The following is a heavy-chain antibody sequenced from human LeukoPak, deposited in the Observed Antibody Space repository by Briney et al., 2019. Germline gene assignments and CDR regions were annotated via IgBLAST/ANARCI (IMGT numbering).Heavy chain of an antibody. D-gene: IGHD4-23*01. CDR1: GFTVSSNY. CDR3: ARAPTVVTPAHYYYYMDV. CDR2: IYSGGST. J-gene: IGHJ6*03. V-gene: IGHV3-53*01. Sequence: GALRLSCAASGFTVSSNYMSWVRQAPGKGLEWVSVIYSGGSTYYADSVKGRFTISRDNSKNTLYLQMSSLRAEDTAVYYCARAPTVVTPAHYYYYMDVWGKGTTVTVSS.